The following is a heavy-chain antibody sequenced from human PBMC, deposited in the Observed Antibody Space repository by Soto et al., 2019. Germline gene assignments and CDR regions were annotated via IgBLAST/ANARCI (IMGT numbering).Heavy chain of an antibody. CDR2: ISGSGGST. CDR3: AKDELSGYDYYYYYGMGV. CDR1: GFTFSSYA. J-gene: IGHJ6*02. V-gene: IGHV3-23*01. D-gene: IGHD5-12*01. Sequence: EVQLLESGGDLVQPGGSLRLSCAASGFTFSSYAMSWLRQAPGTGLEWVSAISGSGGSTYYADSVKGRFTISRDNSKNTLYLQMRSLRAEDTAVYSCAKDELSGYDYYYYYGMGVWGQGSTVTASS.